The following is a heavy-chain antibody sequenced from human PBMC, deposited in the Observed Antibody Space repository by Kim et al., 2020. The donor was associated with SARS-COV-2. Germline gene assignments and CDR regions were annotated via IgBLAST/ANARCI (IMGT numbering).Heavy chain of an antibody. V-gene: IGHV3-73*01. D-gene: IGHD3-16*02. Sequence: GGSLRLSCAASGFTFSGSAMHWVRQASGKGLEWVGRIRSKANSYATAYAASVKGRFTISRDDSKNTAYLQMNSLKTEDTAVYYCTTYYDYVWGSYRYDAFDIWGQGTMVTVSS. CDR1: GFTFSGSA. CDR3: TTYYDYVWGSYRYDAFDI. CDR2: IRSKANSYAT. J-gene: IGHJ3*02.